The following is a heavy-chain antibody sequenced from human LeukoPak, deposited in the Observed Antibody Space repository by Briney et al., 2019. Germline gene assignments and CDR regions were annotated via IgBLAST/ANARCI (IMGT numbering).Heavy chain of an antibody. J-gene: IGHJ6*03. D-gene: IGHD3-16*01. CDR1: GGSISSYY. V-gene: IGHV4-59*01. CDR3: ARALVEPYYMDV. Sequence: SETQSLTCTVSGGSISSYYWSWIRQPPGKGLEWIGYIYYSGSTNYNPSLKSRVTISVDTSKNQFSLKLSSMTAADTAVYYCARALVEPYYMDVWGKGTTVTVSS. CDR2: IYYSGST.